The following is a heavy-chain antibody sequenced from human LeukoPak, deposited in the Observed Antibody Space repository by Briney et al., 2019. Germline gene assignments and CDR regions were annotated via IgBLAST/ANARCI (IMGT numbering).Heavy chain of an antibody. V-gene: IGHV4-4*07. CDR1: GGSISSYY. D-gene: IGHD2-15*01. CDR2: IYTSGST. Sequence: SETLSLTCTVSGGSISSYYWSWIRQPAGKGLEWIGRIYTSGSTNYNPSLKSRVTMSVDTSKNQFSLKLSSVTAADTAVYYCARDQEGYCSGGSCYPSPFDYWGQGTLVTVSS. CDR3: ARDQEGYCSGGSCYPSPFDY. J-gene: IGHJ4*02.